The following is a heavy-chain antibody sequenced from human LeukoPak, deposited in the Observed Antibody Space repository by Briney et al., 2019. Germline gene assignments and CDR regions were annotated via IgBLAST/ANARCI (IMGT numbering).Heavy chain of an antibody. CDR1: GYTFTSYD. CDR2: MNPNSGNT. V-gene: IGHV1-8*01. J-gene: IGHJ3*02. D-gene: IGHD3-9*01. CDR3: ARGITYYDILTGYFHGGAFDI. Sequence: ASVKVSCKASGYTFTSYDINWVRQATGQGLEWMGWMNPNSGNTGYAQKFQGRVTMTRNTSISTAYMEPSSLRSEDTAVYYCARGITYYDILTGYFHGGAFDIWGQGTMVTVSS.